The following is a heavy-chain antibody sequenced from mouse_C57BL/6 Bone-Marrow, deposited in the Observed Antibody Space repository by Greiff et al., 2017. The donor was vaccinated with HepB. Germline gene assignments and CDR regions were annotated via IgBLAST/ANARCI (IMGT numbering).Heavy chain of an antibody. J-gene: IGHJ2*01. CDR1: GYSITSGYD. Sequence: EVQLQQSGPGMVKPSQSLSLTCTVTGYSITSGYDWHWIRHFPGNKLEWMGYISYSGSTNYNPSLKSRISITHDTSKNHFFLKLNSVTTEDTATYYCARSPYYGSSYGYFDYWGQGTTLTVSS. D-gene: IGHD1-1*01. CDR3: ARSPYYGSSYGYFDY. CDR2: ISYSGST. V-gene: IGHV3-1*01.